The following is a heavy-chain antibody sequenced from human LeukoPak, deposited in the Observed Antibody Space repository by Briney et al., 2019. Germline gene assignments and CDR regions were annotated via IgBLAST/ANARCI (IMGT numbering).Heavy chain of an antibody. CDR1: GYSFTSYW. CDR2: IYPGDSDT. Sequence: GESLKISCKGSGYSFTSYWIGWVRQMPGKGLEWMGTIYPGDSDTRYSPSFQGQVTISADKSISTAYLQWSSLKASDTAMYYCARYRTPGYGGNPRDAFDIWGQGTMVTVSS. D-gene: IGHD4-23*01. CDR3: ARYRTPGYGGNPRDAFDI. J-gene: IGHJ3*02. V-gene: IGHV5-51*01.